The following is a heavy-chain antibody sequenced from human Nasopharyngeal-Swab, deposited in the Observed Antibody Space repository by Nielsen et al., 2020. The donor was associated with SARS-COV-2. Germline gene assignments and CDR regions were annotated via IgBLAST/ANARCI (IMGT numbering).Heavy chain of an antibody. Sequence: GESLKISCAASGFTFSSYWMSWVRQAPGKGLEWVANIKQDGSEKYYADSVKGRFTISRDNSKNTLYLQMNSLRAEDTAVYYCARGLTGTPPYYFDYWGQGTLVTVSS. CDR3: ARGLTGTPPYYFDY. D-gene: IGHD1-20*01. V-gene: IGHV3-7*01. CDR1: GFTFSSYW. J-gene: IGHJ4*02. CDR2: IKQDGSEK.